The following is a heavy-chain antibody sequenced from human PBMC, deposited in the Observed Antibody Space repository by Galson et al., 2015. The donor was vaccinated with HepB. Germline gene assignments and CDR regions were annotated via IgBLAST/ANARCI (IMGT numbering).Heavy chain of an antibody. CDR3: ARDAPYYGDSTSLDY. D-gene: IGHD4-17*01. CDR2: IIPIFGTA. Sequence: SVKVSCKASGGTFSSYAISWVRQAPGQGLEWMGGIIPIFGTANYAQKFQGRVTITADESTSTAYMELSSLRSEDTAVYYCARDAPYYGDSTSLDYWGQGTLVTVSS. CDR1: GGTFSSYA. J-gene: IGHJ4*02. V-gene: IGHV1-69*13.